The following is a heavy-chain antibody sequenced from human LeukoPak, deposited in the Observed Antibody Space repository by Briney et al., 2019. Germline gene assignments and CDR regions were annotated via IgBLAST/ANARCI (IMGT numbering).Heavy chain of an antibody. CDR2: INHSGST. V-gene: IGHV4-34*01. Sequence: SETLSLTCAVYGGSFSGYYWSWIRQPPGKGLEWIGEINHSGSTNYNPSLKSRVTISVDTSKKQFSLKLSSVTAADTAVYYCARRAPSEVPAAYHWFDPWGQGTLGTVSP. CDR1: GGSFSGYY. J-gene: IGHJ5*02. CDR3: ARRAPSEVPAAYHWFDP. D-gene: IGHD2-2*01.